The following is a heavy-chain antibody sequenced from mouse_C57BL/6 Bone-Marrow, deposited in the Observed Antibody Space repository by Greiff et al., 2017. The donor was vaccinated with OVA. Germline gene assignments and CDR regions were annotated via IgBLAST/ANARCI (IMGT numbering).Heavy chain of an antibody. V-gene: IGHV1-64*01. CDR2: IHPNSGST. CDR3: ARYSLYYYGSRYGWYFDV. D-gene: IGHD1-1*01. CDR1: GYTFTSYW. J-gene: IGHJ1*03. Sequence: QVQLQQPGAELVKPGASVKLSCKASGYTFTSYWMHWVKQRPGQGLEWIGMIHPNSGSTNYNEKFKSKATLTVDKSSSTAYMQLSSLTSEDSAVYYCARYSLYYYGSRYGWYFDVWGTGTTVTVSS.